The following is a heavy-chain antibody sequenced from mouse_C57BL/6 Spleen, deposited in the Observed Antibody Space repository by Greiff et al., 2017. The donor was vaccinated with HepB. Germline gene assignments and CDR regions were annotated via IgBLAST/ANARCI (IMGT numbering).Heavy chain of an antibody. V-gene: IGHV1-82*01. D-gene: IGHD2-5*01. J-gene: IGHJ4*01. CDR1: GYAFSSSW. Sequence: QVQLKESGPELVKPGASVKISCKASGYAFSSSWMNWVKQRPGKGLEWIGRIYPGDGDTNYNGKFKGKATLTADKSSSTAYMQLSSLTSEDSAVYFCARYRSNPYAMDYWGQGTSVTVSS. CDR2: IYPGDGDT. CDR3: ARYRSNPYAMDY.